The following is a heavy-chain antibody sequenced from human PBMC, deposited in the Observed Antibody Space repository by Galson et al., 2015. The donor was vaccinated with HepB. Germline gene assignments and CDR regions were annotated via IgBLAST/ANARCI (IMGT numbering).Heavy chain of an antibody. Sequence: SLRLSCAASGFTFSDYYMNWIRQAPGKGLEWLSYISSSGYTIYYADSVKGRFTISRDNAKNSLYLQMDSLRAEETAVYYCARAGGYNWNYFDYWGQGTLVTVSS. CDR1: GFTFSDYY. J-gene: IGHJ4*02. CDR2: ISSSGYTI. CDR3: ARAGGYNWNYFDY. V-gene: IGHV3-11*01. D-gene: IGHD1-20*01.